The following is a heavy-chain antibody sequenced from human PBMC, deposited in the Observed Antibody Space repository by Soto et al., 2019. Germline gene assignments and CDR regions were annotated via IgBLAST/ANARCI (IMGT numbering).Heavy chain of an antibody. J-gene: IGHJ5*02. D-gene: IGHD5-12*01. CDR2: IYYSGST. CDR3: AREVATMMYNWFDP. V-gene: IGHV4-31*03. CDR1: GVSISTSDYY. Sequence: QVQLQESGPGLVKPSQTLSLICSVSGVSISTSDYYWSWIRQHPEKGLEWIGYIYYSGSTYYNPSLKSRVTTSLDTSKNQFSLKLSSVTAADTAVYYCAREVATMMYNWFDPWGQGTLVTVSS.